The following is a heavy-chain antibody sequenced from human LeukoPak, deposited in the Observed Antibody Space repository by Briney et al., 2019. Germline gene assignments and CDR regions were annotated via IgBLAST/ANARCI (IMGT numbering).Heavy chain of an antibody. CDR1: GFTFSRYW. V-gene: IGHV3-7*01. J-gene: IGHJ4*02. Sequence: GGSPRLSCAASGFTFSRYWMSWVRQTPGKGLEWVANINLDGSDKYYVDSVKGRFTISRDNAKNSLYLQMNRLRAEDTAVYYCARDARVIVDYWGQGTLVTVSS. CDR3: ARDARVIVDY. CDR2: INLDGSDK. D-gene: IGHD2/OR15-2a*01.